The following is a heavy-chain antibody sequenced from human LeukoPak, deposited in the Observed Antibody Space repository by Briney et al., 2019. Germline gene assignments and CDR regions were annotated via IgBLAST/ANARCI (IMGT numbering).Heavy chain of an antibody. D-gene: IGHD3-10*01. Sequence: GGSLRLSCAASGFTFSSYSMNWVRQAPGKGLEWVSSISSSSSYIYYADSVKGRFTISRDNAKNSLYLQMNSLRAEDTAVYYCARDCTMVRGVSVYYYYGMDVWGQGTTVTVSS. CDR2: ISSSSSYI. V-gene: IGHV3-21*01. CDR1: GFTFSSYS. CDR3: ARDCTMVRGVSVYYYYGMDV. J-gene: IGHJ6*02.